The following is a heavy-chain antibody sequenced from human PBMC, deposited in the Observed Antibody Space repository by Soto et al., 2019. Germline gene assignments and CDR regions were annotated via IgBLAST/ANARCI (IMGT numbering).Heavy chain of an antibody. CDR1: DFTFRNYW. Sequence: EVQLVESGGDLVQPGGSLRLSCATSDFTFRNYWMNWVRQARGKGLEWVANIKPDGSATNYVDSVKGRFTISRDNVRNSVSLQMNSLRVEDTAVYFCFGGNGGPQWGQGTLVTVSS. D-gene: IGHD3-16*01. V-gene: IGHV3-7*03. J-gene: IGHJ4*02. CDR3: FGGNGGPQ. CDR2: IKPDGSAT.